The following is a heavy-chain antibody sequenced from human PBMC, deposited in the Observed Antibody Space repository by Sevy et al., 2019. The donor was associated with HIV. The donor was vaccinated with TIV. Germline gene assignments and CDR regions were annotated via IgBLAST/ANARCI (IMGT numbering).Heavy chain of an antibody. Sequence: GGSLRLSCAASGFTFSSYGMHWVRQAPGKGLEWVAVISYDGSNKYYADSVKGRFTISRDNSKNTLYLQMNSLRAEDTAVYYCAKDPYSSGWYFPSNWGQGTLVTVSS. CDR3: AKDPYSSGWYFPSN. D-gene: IGHD6-19*01. J-gene: IGHJ4*02. V-gene: IGHV3-30*18. CDR2: ISYDGSNK. CDR1: GFTFSSYG.